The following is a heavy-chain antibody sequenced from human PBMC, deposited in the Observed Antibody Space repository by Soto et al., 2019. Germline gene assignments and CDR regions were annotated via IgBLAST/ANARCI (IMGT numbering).Heavy chain of an antibody. V-gene: IGHV5-51*01. CDR2: IYPGDSDT. Sequence: PGESLKIFCKGSGYSFTSYWIGWVRQMPGKGLEWMGIIYPGDSDTRYSPSFQGQVTISADKSISTAYLQWSSLKASDTAMYYCARRITMVRGVSRYFDLWGRGTLVTVSS. D-gene: IGHD3-10*01. J-gene: IGHJ2*01. CDR3: ARRITMVRGVSRYFDL. CDR1: GYSFTSYW.